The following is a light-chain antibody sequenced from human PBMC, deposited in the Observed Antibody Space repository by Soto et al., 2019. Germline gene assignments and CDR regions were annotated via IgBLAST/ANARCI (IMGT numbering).Light chain of an antibody. V-gene: IGKV4-1*01. CDR1: QSVLYSSNNKNY. CDR2: WAS. J-gene: IGKJ2*01. CDR3: QQYYSTTPT. Sequence: DIVMTQSPDSLAVSLGERATINCKSSQSVLYSSNNKNYLAWYQQKPGQPPKMVIYWASTRESGVPDRFSGSRSGTDFTLTISSLQAEDVAVYYCQQYYSTTPTFGQGTKLEIK.